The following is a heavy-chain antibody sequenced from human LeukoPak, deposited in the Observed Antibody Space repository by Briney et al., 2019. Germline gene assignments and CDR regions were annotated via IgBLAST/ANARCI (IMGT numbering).Heavy chain of an antibody. V-gene: IGHV1-2*02. CDR2: IDPNSGGT. J-gene: IGHJ4*02. D-gene: IGHD1-26*01. Sequence: GASVKVSCKASGYTFTGYYIHWVRQAPGQGLEWMGWIDPNSGGTHYAQNFQDRVTMTRDTSISTAYMELSRLRSDDTAVYYCAREEPSSGSYSEALDYWGQGTLVTVSS. CDR1: GYTFTGYY. CDR3: AREEPSSGSYSEALDY.